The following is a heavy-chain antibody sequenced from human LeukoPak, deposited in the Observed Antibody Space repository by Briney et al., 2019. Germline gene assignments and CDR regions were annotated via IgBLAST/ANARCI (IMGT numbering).Heavy chain of an antibody. Sequence: ASVKVSCKASGYTFTDYYMHWVRQAPGQGLEWMGIINLSGGSTSYAQKFQGRVTMTRDTSTSTVYMELSSLRSEDTAVYYCARLGFCSGGSCYSLGYWGQGTMVTVSS. CDR1: GYTFTDYY. J-gene: IGHJ4*02. CDR3: ARLGFCSGGSCYSLGY. D-gene: IGHD2-15*01. V-gene: IGHV1-46*01. CDR2: INLSGGST.